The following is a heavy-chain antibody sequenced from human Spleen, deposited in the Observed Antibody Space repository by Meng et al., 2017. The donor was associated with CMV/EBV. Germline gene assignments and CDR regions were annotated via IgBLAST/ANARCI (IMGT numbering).Heavy chain of an antibody. Sequence: SFSGFYWSWIRQPPGKGLEWIGEINHSGSTNYKPSLKSRVTISVDTSKNQFSLKLSSVTAADTAVYYCARGPRTIFGVVITQNWFDPWGQGTLVTVSS. D-gene: IGHD3-3*01. CDR1: SFSGFY. V-gene: IGHV4-34*01. CDR3: ARGPRTIFGVVITQNWFDP. CDR2: INHSGST. J-gene: IGHJ5*02.